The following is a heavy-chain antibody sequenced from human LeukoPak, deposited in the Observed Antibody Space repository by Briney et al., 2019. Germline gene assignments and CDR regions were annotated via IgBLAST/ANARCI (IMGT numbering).Heavy chain of an antibody. CDR2: ISGSGGST. V-gene: IGHV3-23*01. CDR3: AKVFGDHNLDY. Sequence: GGSLRLSCAASRFTFSSYAMSWVRQAPGKGLEWVSAISGSGGSTYYADSVKGRSTVSRDNSKNTLYLQMNSLRAEDTAVYYCAKVFGDHNLDYWGQGTLVTVSS. J-gene: IGHJ4*02. D-gene: IGHD3-10*02. CDR1: RFTFSSYA.